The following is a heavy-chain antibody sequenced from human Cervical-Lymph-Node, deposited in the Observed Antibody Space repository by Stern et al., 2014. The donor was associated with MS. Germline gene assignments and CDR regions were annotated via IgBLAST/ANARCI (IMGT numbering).Heavy chain of an antibody. V-gene: IGHV4-31*03. J-gene: IGHJ5*01. CDR2: IYHSGST. D-gene: IGHD2-2*01. Sequence: QVQLQESGPGLVKPSQTLSLTCTVSGGSISSGGYFWSWIRQHPGEGLGWIGFIYHSGSTYYNPSLKRRGTILHGTSNDHFSLNLSSVTAADTAVYYCARKGAIVPAAIENWFDSWGQGTLVTVSS. CDR1: GGSISSGGYF. CDR3: ARKGAIVPAAIENWFDS.